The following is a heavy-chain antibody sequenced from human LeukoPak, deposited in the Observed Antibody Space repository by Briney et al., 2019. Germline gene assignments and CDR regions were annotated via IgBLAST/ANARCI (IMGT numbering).Heavy chain of an antibody. J-gene: IGHJ3*02. Sequence: GGSLRLSCAASGFTFSSYAMSWVRQAPGKGLEWVSAISGSGGSTYYADSVKGRFTISRGNSKNTLYLQMDSLRAEDTAVYYCAKDTDSSGYWDAFDIWGQGTMVTVSS. CDR2: ISGSGGST. CDR3: AKDTDSSGYWDAFDI. V-gene: IGHV3-23*01. CDR1: GFTFSSYA. D-gene: IGHD3-22*01.